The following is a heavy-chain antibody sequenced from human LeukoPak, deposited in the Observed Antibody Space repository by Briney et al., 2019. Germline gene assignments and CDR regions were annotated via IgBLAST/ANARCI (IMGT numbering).Heavy chain of an antibody. CDR3: ARARSSGWYIHHAFDI. CDR1: GGSISSYY. J-gene: IGHJ3*02. Sequence: PSETLSLTXTVSGGSISSYYWSWIRQPPGKGLEWIGYIYYSGSTNYNPSLKSRVTISVDTSKNQFSLKLSSVTAADTAVYYCARARSSGWYIHHAFDIWGQGTMVTVSS. V-gene: IGHV4-59*01. D-gene: IGHD6-19*01. CDR2: IYYSGST.